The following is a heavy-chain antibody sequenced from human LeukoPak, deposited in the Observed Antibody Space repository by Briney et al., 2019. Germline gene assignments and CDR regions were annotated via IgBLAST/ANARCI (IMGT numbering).Heavy chain of an antibody. J-gene: IGHJ4*02. Sequence: GGSLRLSCAASGFTFSSYEMNWVRQAPGKGLEWVSYISSSGSTIYYADSVKGRFTISRDNARNFLYLQLSSLRAEDTAVYYCTRDFWTDYWGQGTLVTVSS. D-gene: IGHD3/OR15-3a*01. CDR1: GFTFSSYE. V-gene: IGHV3-48*03. CDR2: ISSSGSTI. CDR3: TRDFWTDY.